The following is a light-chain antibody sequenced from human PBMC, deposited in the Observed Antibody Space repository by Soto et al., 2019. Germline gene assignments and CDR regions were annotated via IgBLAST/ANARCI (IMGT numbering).Light chain of an antibody. CDR2: QSA. CDR1: KLGDKY. V-gene: IGLV3-1*01. J-gene: IGLJ2*01. CDR3: QAWDSSTVV. Sequence: SSELSQPPSVSVSPGQTAIITCSGDKLGDKYACWYQQKPGQSPVLVIYQSAERPSGIPERFSGSNSGNTATLTISGTQAMDEADYYCQAWDSSTVVFGGGTKVTVL.